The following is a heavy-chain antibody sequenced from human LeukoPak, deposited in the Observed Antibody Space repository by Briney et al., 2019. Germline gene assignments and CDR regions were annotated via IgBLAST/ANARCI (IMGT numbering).Heavy chain of an antibody. CDR2: IYHSGST. D-gene: IGHD3-3*01. Sequence: PSETLSLTCAVSGYSITSGYYWAWIRQPPGKGLEWLGSIYHSGSTFYNRPLKSRVTISLDPSKNQFSLNLGSVTAADTALYYCARIFGSSNYLDCWGQGILVTVSS. CDR1: GYSITSGYY. J-gene: IGHJ4*02. CDR3: ARIFGSSNYLDC. V-gene: IGHV4-38-2*01.